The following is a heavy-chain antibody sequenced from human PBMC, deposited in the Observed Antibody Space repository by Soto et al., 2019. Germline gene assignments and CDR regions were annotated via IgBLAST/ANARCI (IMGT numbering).Heavy chain of an antibody. D-gene: IGHD3-22*01. CDR3: ARANYFESSGPFDY. CDR2: IYYSGST. V-gene: IGHV4-31*03. CDR1: GGSLSSGAYY. J-gene: IGHJ4*02. Sequence: QVQLQESGPGLVKPSQTLSLTCTVSGGSLSSGAYYWSWIRQHPGKGLEWIGYIYYSGSTYYNPSLESRVTLSVDTSTKHFSLKVSSVTAADTAVYYCARANYFESSGPFDYWGPGTLVTVSS.